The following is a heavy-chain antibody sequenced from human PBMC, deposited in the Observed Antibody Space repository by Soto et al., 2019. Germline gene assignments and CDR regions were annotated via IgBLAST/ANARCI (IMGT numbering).Heavy chain of an antibody. CDR3: ARGATASNWFDP. CDR2: INHSGST. CDR1: GGSFSGYY. Sequence: SETLSLTCAVYGGSFSGYYWSWIRQPPGKGLEWIGEINHSGSTNYNPSLKSRVTISVDTSKNQFSLKLSSVTAADTAVYYCARGATASNWFDPWGQGTLVTVSS. V-gene: IGHV4-34*01. D-gene: IGHD5-18*01. J-gene: IGHJ5*02.